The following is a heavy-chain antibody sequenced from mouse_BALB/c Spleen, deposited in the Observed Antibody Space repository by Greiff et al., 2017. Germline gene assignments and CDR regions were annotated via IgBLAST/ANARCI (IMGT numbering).Heavy chain of an antibody. CDR2: ISDGGSYT. V-gene: IGHV5-4*02. CDR1: GFTFSDYY. D-gene: IGHD2-10*01. J-gene: IGHJ4*01. Sequence: EVQRVESGGGLVKPGGSLKLSCAASGFTFSDYYMYWVRQTPEKRLEWVATISDGGSYTYYPDSVKGRFTISRDNAKNNLYLQMSSLKSEDTAMYYCARGGLHYAMDYWGQGTSVTVSS. CDR3: ARGGLHYAMDY.